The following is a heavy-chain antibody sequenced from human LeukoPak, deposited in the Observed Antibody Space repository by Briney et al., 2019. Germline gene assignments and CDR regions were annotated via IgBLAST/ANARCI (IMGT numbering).Heavy chain of an antibody. J-gene: IGHJ4*02. CDR1: GYTFTGYY. D-gene: IGHD6-19*01. V-gene: IGHV1-2*06. CDR2: INPDSGGT. CDR3: ARESFSRGWYGGAFDY. Sequence: GASVKVSCKASGYTFTGYYIHWVRQAPGQGLEWMGRINPDSGGTNYAQKFQGRVTMTRDTSISTASMEVSRLRSDDTAVYYCARESFSRGWYGGAFDYWGQGTLVTVSS.